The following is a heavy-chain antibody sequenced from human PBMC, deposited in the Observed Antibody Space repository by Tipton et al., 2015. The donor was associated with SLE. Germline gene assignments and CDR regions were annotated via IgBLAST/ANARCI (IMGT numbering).Heavy chain of an antibody. V-gene: IGHV4-59*11. J-gene: IGHJ4*02. CDR1: GASISSHY. Sequence: LRLSCTVSGASISSHYWNWIRQSPGKGLEWIGYIHYSRDTNYNPSLKSRVTISVDTSKNQLSLKLTSVTAADTAVYYCARSAGYSSSWAHFDYWGQGTLVTVSS. CDR3: ARSAGYSSSWAHFDY. CDR2: IHYSRDT. D-gene: IGHD6-13*01.